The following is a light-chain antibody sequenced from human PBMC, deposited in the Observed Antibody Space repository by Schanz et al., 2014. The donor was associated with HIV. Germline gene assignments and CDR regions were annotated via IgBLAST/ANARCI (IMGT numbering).Light chain of an antibody. Sequence: QSVLTQPASVSGSPGQSITISCTGTSSDVGVYNYVSWYQQHPGKAPKLMIYDVNNRPSGVSNRFSGSKSGNTASLTISGLQAEDEADYYCSSYTSSSTPLVFGGGTKVTVL. CDR1: SSDVGVYNY. J-gene: IGLJ3*02. CDR2: DVN. V-gene: IGLV2-14*03. CDR3: SSYTSSSTPLV.